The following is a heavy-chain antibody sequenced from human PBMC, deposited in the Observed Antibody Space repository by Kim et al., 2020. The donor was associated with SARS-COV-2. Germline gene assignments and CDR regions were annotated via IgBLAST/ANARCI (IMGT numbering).Heavy chain of an antibody. D-gene: IGHD6-25*01. CDR3: ATALRSGTFDY. V-gene: IGHV1-24*01. CDR2: T. J-gene: IGHJ4*02. Sequence: TIYAQKFQGRVTMTEDTSTDTAYMELSSLRSEDTAVYYCATALRSGTFDYWGQGTLVTVSS.